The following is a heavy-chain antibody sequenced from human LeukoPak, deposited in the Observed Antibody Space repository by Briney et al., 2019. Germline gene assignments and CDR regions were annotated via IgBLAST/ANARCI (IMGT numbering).Heavy chain of an antibody. J-gene: IGHJ5*02. Sequence: GGSLRLSCAGSGFIFSNYDINWVRQAPGKGLEWVSGISGSGGSTYYADSVKGRCSISRDNSQNTVYIELRNLRAEDTAVYYCAKGTRSGWQENWFDPWGQGTLVTVSS. CDR2: ISGSGGST. CDR1: GFIFSNYD. V-gene: IGHV3-23*01. D-gene: IGHD6-19*01. CDR3: AKGTRSGWQENWFDP.